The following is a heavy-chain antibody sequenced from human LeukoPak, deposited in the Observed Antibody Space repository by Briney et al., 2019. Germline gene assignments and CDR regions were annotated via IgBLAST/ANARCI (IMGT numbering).Heavy chain of an antibody. Sequence: GESLKISCKGSGYSFTSHWIVWVRQMPGKGLEWMGLIYPGDSDIRYSPSFQGQVIISADKSISTAHLQWSSLKASDTAMYYCARNRDSSGYPDGFDIWGQGTMVTVSS. V-gene: IGHV5-51*01. CDR3: ARNRDSSGYPDGFDI. CDR1: GYSFTSHW. J-gene: IGHJ3*02. CDR2: IYPGDSDI. D-gene: IGHD3-22*01.